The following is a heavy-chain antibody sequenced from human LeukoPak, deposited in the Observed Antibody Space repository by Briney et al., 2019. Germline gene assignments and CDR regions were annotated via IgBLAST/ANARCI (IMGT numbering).Heavy chain of an antibody. J-gene: IGHJ4*02. CDR3: ARELVVGAIDFGY. Sequence: GGSLRLSCAASGFTVSSNYMSWVRQAPGKGLEWVANIKQDGSEKYYVDSVKGRFTISRDNAKNSLYLQMNSLRAEDTAVYYCARELVVGAIDFGYWGQGTLVTVSS. D-gene: IGHD1-26*01. V-gene: IGHV3-7*03. CDR1: GFTVSSNY. CDR2: IKQDGSEK.